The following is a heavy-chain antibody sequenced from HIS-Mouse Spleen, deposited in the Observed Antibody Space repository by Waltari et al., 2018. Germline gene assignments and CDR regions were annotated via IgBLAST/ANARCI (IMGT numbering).Heavy chain of an antibody. Sequence: QLQLQESGPGLVKPSETLSLTCTVSGGSISSSSYYWGWIRQPPGKGLEWIGSIYYSGGTYYNPYLKSRVTISVDTSTNQFSLKLSSVTAADTAVYYCAREIPYSSSWYDWYFDLWGRGTLVTVSS. CDR3: AREIPYSSSWYDWYFDL. J-gene: IGHJ2*01. CDR2: IYYSGGT. D-gene: IGHD6-13*01. CDR1: GGSISSSSYY. V-gene: IGHV4-39*07.